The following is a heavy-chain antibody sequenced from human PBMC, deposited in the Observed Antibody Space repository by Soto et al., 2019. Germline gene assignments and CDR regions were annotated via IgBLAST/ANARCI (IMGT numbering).Heavy chain of an antibody. V-gene: IGHV4-31*03. CDR3: ARVWGYGGNSRFDY. CDR2: IYYSGST. D-gene: IGHD4-17*01. CDR1: GGSISSGGYY. J-gene: IGHJ4*02. Sequence: QVQLQESGPGLVKPSQTLSLTCTVSGGSISSGGYYWSWVRQHPGKGLDLIGYIYYSGSTYYNPSLKSRVIISLDTPKNQYPLKLSSVTAADTAVYYCARVWGYGGNSRFDYWGQGTLVIDSS.